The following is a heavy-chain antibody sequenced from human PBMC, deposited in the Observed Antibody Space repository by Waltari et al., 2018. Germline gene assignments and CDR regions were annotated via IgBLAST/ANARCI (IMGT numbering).Heavy chain of an antibody. J-gene: IGHJ4*02. CDR3: ARPAGWSGYYPLDY. D-gene: IGHD3-3*01. CDR2: INHSGST. CDR1: GGSFSGYY. Sequence: QVQLQQWGAGLLKPSETLSLTCAVYGGSFSGYYWSWIRQPPGKGLEWIGEINHSGSTNYNPSLKSRVTISVDTSKNQFSLKLSSVTAADTAVYYCARPAGWSGYYPLDYWGQGTLVTVSS. V-gene: IGHV4-34*01.